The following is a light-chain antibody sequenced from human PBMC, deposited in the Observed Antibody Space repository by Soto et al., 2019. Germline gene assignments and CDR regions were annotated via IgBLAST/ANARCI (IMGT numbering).Light chain of an antibody. V-gene: IGKV1-39*01. CDR3: QQSYSTPHPLVT. J-gene: IGKJ3*01. CDR2: AAS. CDR1: QSISSY. Sequence: DIQMTQSPSSLSASVGDRVTITCRASQSISSYLNWYQQKPGKAPKLLIYAASSLQSGVPSRFSGSGSGTDFTLTISSLQPEDFATYYCQQSYSTPHPLVTFGPGTKVDIK.